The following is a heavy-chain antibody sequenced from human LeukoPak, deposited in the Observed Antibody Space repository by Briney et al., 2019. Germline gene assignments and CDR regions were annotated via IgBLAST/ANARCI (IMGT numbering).Heavy chain of an antibody. CDR1: GGSISSYY. J-gene: IGHJ4*02. D-gene: IGHD6-19*01. V-gene: IGHV4-59*08. CDR3: ARSVQWLVVDY. Sequence: PSETLSLTCTVSGGSISSYYWSWIRQPPGEGLEWIGYIYYSGSTNYNPSLKSRVTISADTSKNQFSLKLSSVTAADTAVYYCARSVQWLVVDYWGQGTLVTVSS. CDR2: IYYSGST.